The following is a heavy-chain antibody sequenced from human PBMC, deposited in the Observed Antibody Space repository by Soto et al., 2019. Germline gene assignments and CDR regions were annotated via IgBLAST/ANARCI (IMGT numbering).Heavy chain of an antibody. CDR2: IYYSGST. V-gene: IGHV4-30-4*01. CDR3: ARALTATAPNNWFDH. CDR1: GGSISGGNYY. Sequence: QVQLQESGPGLVKPSQTLSLTCTVSGGSISGGNYYWNWIRQPPGKGLEWIGYIYYSGSTYYNPSLKSRVTISVDTTKNQSSLKLSSVTAADTAVYYCARALTATAPNNWFDHWGQGTLVTVSS. J-gene: IGHJ5*02. D-gene: IGHD1-7*01.